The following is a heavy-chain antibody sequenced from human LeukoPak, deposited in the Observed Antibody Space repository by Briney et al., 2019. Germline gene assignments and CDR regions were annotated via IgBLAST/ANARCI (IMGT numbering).Heavy chain of an antibody. CDR1: GGSFSGYY. CDR3: ARGDYVRVSYHSHLFDY. CDR2: INHSGST. D-gene: IGHD3-16*02. J-gene: IGHJ4*02. V-gene: IGHV4-34*01. Sequence: SETLSLTCAVYGGSFSGYYWSWIRQPPGKGLEWIGEINHSGSTNYNPSLKSRVTISVDTSKNQFSLKLSSVTAADTAVYYCARGDYVRVSYHSHLFDYWGRGTLVSVCS.